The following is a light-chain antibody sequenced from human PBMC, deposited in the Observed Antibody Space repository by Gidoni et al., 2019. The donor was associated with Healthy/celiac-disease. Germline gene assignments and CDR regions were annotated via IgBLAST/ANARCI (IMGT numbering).Light chain of an antibody. CDR3: VLYMGSGISV. V-gene: IGLV8-61*01. Sequence: QTVVTQEPSFSVSPGGTVPLTCGLSSDSVSTSYYPSWYQQTPGQAPRTLIYSTNTRSSGVPDRFSGSILGNKAALTITGAQADDESDYYCVLYMGSGISVFGTGTKVTVL. J-gene: IGLJ1*01. CDR1: SDSVSTSYY. CDR2: STN.